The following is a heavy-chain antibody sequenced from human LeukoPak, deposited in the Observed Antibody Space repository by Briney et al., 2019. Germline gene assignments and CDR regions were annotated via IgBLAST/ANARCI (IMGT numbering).Heavy chain of an antibody. CDR3: ARDGGRWGSRYFDF. D-gene: IGHD3-16*01. Sequence: SETLSLTCTVSGGSISSYYWNWFRQAPGKGLEWIGYIYYSGSTKYSPSLKSRVTMSVDTSKNQFSLEVTSVTAADTAVYYCARDGGRWGSRYFDFWGQGALVTVSS. CDR1: GGSISSYY. J-gene: IGHJ4*02. CDR2: IYYSGST. V-gene: IGHV4-59*01.